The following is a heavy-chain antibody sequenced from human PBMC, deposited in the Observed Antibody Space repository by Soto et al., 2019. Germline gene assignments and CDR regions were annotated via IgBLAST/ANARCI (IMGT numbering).Heavy chain of an antibody. CDR3: ARLDIGYDSSPFDY. V-gene: IGHV5-51*01. J-gene: IGHJ4*02. D-gene: IGHD3-22*01. Sequence: AESLKISCKGSGYSFTSYWICWVRQMPGKGLEWMGIIYPGDSDTRYSPSFQGQVTISAGKSISTAYLQWSSLKASDTAMYYCARLDIGYDSSPFDYWGQGTLVTVSS. CDR2: IYPGDSDT. CDR1: GYSFTSYW.